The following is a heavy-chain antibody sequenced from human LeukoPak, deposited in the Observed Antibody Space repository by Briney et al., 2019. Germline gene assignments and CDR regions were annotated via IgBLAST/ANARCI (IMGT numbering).Heavy chain of an antibody. CDR3: ARARSGDYYDSSVLDY. CDR1: GFTFSDYY. CDR2: ISSSSSTI. Sequence: SGGSLRLSCAASGFTFSDYYMSWIRQAPGKGLEWVSYISSSSSTIYYADSVKGRFTISRDNAKNSLYLQMNSLRAEDTAVYYCARARSGDYYDSSVLDYWGQGTLVTVSS. D-gene: IGHD3-22*01. V-gene: IGHV3-11*04. J-gene: IGHJ4*02.